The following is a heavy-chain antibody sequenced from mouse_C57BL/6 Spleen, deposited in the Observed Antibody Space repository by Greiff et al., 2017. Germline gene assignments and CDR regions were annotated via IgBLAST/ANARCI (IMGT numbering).Heavy chain of an antibody. D-gene: IGHD3-2*02. CDR1: GFNIKDDY. V-gene: IGHV14-4*01. CDR2: IDPENGDT. J-gene: IGHJ3*01. CDR3: RAQATFAY. Sequence: VQLQQSGAELVRPGASVKLSCTASGFNIKDDYMHWVKQRPEQGLEWIGWIDPENGDTEYASKFQGKATITADTSSNTAYLQLSSLTSEDTAVYYCRAQATFAYWGQGTLVTVSA.